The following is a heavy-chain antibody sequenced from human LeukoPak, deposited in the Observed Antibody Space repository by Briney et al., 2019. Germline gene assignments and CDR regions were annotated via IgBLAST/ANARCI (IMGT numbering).Heavy chain of an antibody. CDR3: ARGSRHMDV. J-gene: IGHJ6*03. CDR2: INHSGST. V-gene: IGHV4-34*01. CDR1: GGSFSGYY. Sequence: SETLSLTCAVYGGSFSGYYRSWIRQPPGKGLEWLGEINHSGSTNYNPSLKSRVTISVDTSKNQFSLKLSSVTAADTAVYYCARGSRHMDVWGKGTTVTVSS.